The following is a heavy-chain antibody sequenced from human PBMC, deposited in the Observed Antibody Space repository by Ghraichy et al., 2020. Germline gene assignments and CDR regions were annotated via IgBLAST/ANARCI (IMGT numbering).Heavy chain of an antibody. J-gene: IGHJ3*02. V-gene: IGHV3-9*01. CDR2: ISWNSGSI. D-gene: IGHD3-10*01. CDR1: GFTFDDYA. CDR3: AKADYYGSGSYSAFDI. Sequence: GGSLRLSCAASGFTFDDYAMHWVQQAPGKGLEWVSGISWNSGSIGYADSVKGRFTISRDNAKNSLYLQMNSLRAEDTALYYCAKADYYGSGSYSAFDIWGQGTMVTVSS.